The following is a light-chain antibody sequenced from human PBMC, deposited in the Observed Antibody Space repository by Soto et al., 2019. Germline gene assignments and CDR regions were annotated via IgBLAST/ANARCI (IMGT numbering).Light chain of an antibody. Sequence: DIQVTQSPSSLSASVGDRVTITSQASQSINTFLNWYQQRPGKAPNLLIYGASNLQSGVPSRFSGSGSGTDFTLTISSLQPEDFATYYCQQTYTSRPWTFGRGTKVDIK. V-gene: IGKV1-39*01. J-gene: IGKJ1*01. CDR2: GAS. CDR3: QQTYTSRPWT. CDR1: QSINTF.